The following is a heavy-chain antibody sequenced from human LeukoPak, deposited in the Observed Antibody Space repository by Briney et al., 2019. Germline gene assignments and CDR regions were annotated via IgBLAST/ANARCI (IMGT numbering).Heavy chain of an antibody. J-gene: IGHJ5*02. V-gene: IGHV1-2*02. CDR2: INPNSGGT. D-gene: IGHD6-13*01. Sequence: ASVKVSCKASGYTFTGYYMHWVRQAPGQGLEWMGWINPNSGGTNYAQKFQGRVTMTRDTSISTAYMELSRLRSDDTAVYYCARDRGSSWQIWFDPWGQGTLVTVSS. CDR3: ARDRGSSWQIWFDP. CDR1: GYTFTGYY.